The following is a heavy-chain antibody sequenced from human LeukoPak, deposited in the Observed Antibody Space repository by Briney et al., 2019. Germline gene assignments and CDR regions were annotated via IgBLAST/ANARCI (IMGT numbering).Heavy chain of an antibody. V-gene: IGHV4-34*01. CDR2: INHSGST. Sequence: SETLSLTCAVYGGSFSDYYWSWIRQPPGKGLEWIGEINHSGSTNYNPSLKSRVTISVDTSKNQFSLKLSSVTAADTAAYYCARGPRIRIRETAMVTYYYYYYMDVWGKGTTVTVSS. D-gene: IGHD5-18*01. CDR3: ARGPRIRIRETAMVTYYYYYYMDV. J-gene: IGHJ6*03. CDR1: GGSFSDYY.